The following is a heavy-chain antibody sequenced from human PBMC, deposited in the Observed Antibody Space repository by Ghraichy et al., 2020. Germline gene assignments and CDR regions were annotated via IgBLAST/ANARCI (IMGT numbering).Heavy chain of an antibody. D-gene: IGHD2-2*02. CDR1: GYTFTSYV. J-gene: IGHJ4*02. V-gene: IGHV1-18*01. CDR3: ARDIVVVPAAIPLDY. Sequence: ASVKVSCKACGYTFTSYVISWVRQARGQGLEWMGWISAYNGNTNYAQKLQGRVTMTTDTSTSTAYMELRSLRSDDTAVYYCARDIVVVPAAIPLDYWGQGTLVTVSS. CDR2: ISAYNGNT.